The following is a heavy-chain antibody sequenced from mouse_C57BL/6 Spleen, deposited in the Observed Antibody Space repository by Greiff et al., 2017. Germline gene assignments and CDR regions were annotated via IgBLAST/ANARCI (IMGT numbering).Heavy chain of an antibody. D-gene: IGHD2-2*01. CDR3: ARGGFPYGYGFDY. J-gene: IGHJ2*01. Sequence: VQLQQSGPELVKPGASVKISCKASGYAFSSSWMNWVKQRPGKGLEWIGRIYPGDGDTNYNGKFKGKATLTADKSSSTAYMQLSSLTSEDSAVYFCARGGFPYGYGFDYWGQGTTLTVSS. CDR1: GYAFSSSW. CDR2: IYPGDGDT. V-gene: IGHV1-82*01.